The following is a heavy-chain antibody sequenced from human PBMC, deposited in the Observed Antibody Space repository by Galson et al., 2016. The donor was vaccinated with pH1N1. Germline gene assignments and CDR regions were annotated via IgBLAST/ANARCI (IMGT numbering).Heavy chain of an antibody. CDR2: IYWDDDK. CDR1: GFSVSSSGMG. J-gene: IGHJ3*01. CDR3: AHREVRITHAFDF. D-gene: IGHD3-16*01. Sequence: PALVKPTQTLTLTCNFSGFSVSSSGMGVGWIRQPPGKGLEWLAVIYWDDDKRYSPSLKSRLTITKDTSKNQVVLKMTNKDPADTATYYCAHREVRITHAFDFGGQGTMVTVSS. V-gene: IGHV2-5*02.